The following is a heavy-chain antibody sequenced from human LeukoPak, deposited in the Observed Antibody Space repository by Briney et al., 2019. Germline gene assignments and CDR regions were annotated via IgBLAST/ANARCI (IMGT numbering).Heavy chain of an antibody. D-gene: IGHD3-9*01. J-gene: IGHJ6*02. V-gene: IGHV4-39*01. CDR1: GGSISSSSYY. CDR3: ARGDAYYDILTGYYPSYGMDV. Sequence: SETLSLTCTVSGGSISSSSYYSGWIRQPPGKGLEWIGSIDYSGSTYYNPSLKSRVTISVDTSKNQFSLKLSSVTAADTAVYYCARGDAYYDILTGYYPSYGMDVWGQGTTVTVSS. CDR2: IDYSGST.